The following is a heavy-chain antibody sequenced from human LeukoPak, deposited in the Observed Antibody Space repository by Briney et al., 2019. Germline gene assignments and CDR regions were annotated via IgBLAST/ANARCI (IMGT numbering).Heavy chain of an antibody. CDR2: ISSSSSYI. Sequence: PGGSLRLSCAASGFTFSSYSMNWVRQAPGKGLEWVSSISSSSSYIYYADSVKGRFTISRDNAKNSLYLQMNSLRAEDTAVYYCARDYDYYGSGSYYKDYFDYWGQGTLVTVSS. D-gene: IGHD3-10*01. J-gene: IGHJ4*02. CDR1: GFTFSSYS. CDR3: ARDYDYYGSGSYYKDYFDY. V-gene: IGHV3-21*01.